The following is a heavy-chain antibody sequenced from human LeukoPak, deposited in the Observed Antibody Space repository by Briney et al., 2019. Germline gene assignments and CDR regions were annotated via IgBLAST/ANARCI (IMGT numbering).Heavy chain of an antibody. D-gene: IGHD3-10*01. CDR1: GGSISSSNW. CDR3: ARLYYYGSGSYTFNWFDP. V-gene: IGHV4-4*02. CDR2: IYHSGST. Sequence: SETLSLTCAVSGGSISSSNWWSWVRQPPGKGLEWIGEIYHSGSTNYNPSLKSRATISVDKSKNQFSLKLSSVTAADTAVYYCARLYYYGSGSYTFNWFDPWGQGTLVTVSS. J-gene: IGHJ5*02.